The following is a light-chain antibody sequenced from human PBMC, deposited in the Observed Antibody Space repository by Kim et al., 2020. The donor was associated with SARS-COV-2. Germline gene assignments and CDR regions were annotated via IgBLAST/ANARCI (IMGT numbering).Light chain of an antibody. CDR2: DAS. V-gene: IGKV1-5*01. CDR1: QSISNL. CDR3: QQYNSYPWT. Sequence: GDRVTITCRASQSISNLLAWYQQKPGKAPKLLIYDASSLRSGVPSRFSGSGSGTEFTLTISSLQPDDFATYYCQQYNSYPWTFGLGTKVDIK. J-gene: IGKJ1*01.